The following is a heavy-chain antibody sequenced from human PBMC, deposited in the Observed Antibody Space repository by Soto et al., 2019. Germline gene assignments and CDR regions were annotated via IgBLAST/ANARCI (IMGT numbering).Heavy chain of an antibody. V-gene: IGHV4-34*01. Sequence: PSETLSLTCAVYGGSFSGYYWSWIRQPPGKGLEWIGEINHSGSTNYNPSLKSRVTISVDTSKNQFSLKLSSVTAADTAVYYCARGVGSTAVAGQFDSWGQGILVTVSS. CDR1: GGSFSGYY. D-gene: IGHD6-19*01. CDR2: INHSGST. CDR3: ARGVGSTAVAGQFDS. J-gene: IGHJ4*02.